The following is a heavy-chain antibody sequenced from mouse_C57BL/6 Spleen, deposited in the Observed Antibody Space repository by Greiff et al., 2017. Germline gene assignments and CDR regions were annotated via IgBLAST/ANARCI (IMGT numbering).Heavy chain of an antibody. J-gene: IGHJ2*01. CDR2: INPSNGDT. CDR1: GYPFTSHW. D-gene: IGHD2-1*01. CDR3: ERQDLPGDFDY. Sequence: QVQLQQSGTELVKPGASVKLSCKASGYPFTSHWMHWVKQKPGQGLEWIGNINPSNGDTNYNEKFQSKATLIVEKSASTAYMQLSILTSEDAAVYYGERQDLPGDFDYWGQGTTLTVSS. V-gene: IGHV1-53*01.